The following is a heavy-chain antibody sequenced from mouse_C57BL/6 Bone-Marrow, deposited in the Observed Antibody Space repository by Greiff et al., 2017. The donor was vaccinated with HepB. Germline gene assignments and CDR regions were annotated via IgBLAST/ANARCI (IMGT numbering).Heavy chain of an antibody. J-gene: IGHJ3*01. D-gene: IGHD2-3*01. Sequence: VHLVESGAELARPGASVKLSCKASGYTFTSYGISWVKQRTGQGLEWIGEIYPRSGNTYYNEKFKGKATLTADKSSSTAYMELRSLTSEDSAVYFCARWDGYYEAYWGQGTLVTVSA. CDR2: IYPRSGNT. V-gene: IGHV1-81*01. CDR3: ARWDGYYEAY. CDR1: GYTFTSYG.